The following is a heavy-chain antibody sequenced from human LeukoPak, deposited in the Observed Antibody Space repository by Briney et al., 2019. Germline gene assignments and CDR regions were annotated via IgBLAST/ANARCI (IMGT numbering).Heavy chain of an antibody. V-gene: IGHV1-2*06. J-gene: IGHJ5*02. CDR1: GYTFTGYY. CDR2: INPNSGGT. D-gene: IGHD2-2*01. Sequence: ASVRVSCKASGYTFTGYYMHWVRQAPGQGLEWMGRINPNSGGTNYAQKFQGRVTMTRDTSISTAYMELSRLRPDDTAVYYCATLGYCSSTSCPRGWFDPWGQGTLVTVSS. CDR3: ATLGYCSSTSCPRGWFDP.